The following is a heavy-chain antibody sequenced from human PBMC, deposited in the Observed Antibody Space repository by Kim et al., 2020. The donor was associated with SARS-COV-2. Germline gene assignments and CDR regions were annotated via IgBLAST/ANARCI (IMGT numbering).Heavy chain of an antibody. D-gene: IGHD6-13*01. CDR3: ARYSSYYYYYGMDV. J-gene: IGHJ6*02. V-gene: IGHV3-21*01. Sequence: ADSVKGRLTISRENAKNSLYLQMNSLRAEDTAVYYCARYSSYYYYYGMDVWGQGTTVTVSS.